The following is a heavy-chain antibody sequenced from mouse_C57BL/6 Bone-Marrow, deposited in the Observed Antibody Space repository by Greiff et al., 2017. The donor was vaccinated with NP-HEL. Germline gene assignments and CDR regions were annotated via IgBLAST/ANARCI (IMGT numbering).Heavy chain of an antibody. J-gene: IGHJ4*01. CDR1: GYTFTDYN. D-gene: IGHD1-1*02. V-gene: IGHV1-18*01. Sequence: EVQLQQSGPELVKPGASVKIPCKASGYTFTDYNMDWVKQSHGKSLEWIGDINPNNGGTIYNQKFKGKATLTVDKSSSTAYMELRSLTSEDTAVYYCARRWPYAMDYWGQGTSVTVSS. CDR3: ARRWPYAMDY. CDR2: INPNNGGT.